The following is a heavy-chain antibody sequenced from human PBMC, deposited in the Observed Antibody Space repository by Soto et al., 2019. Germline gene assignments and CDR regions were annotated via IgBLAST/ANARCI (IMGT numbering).Heavy chain of an antibody. CDR2: MYQSGST. J-gene: IGHJ6*02. CDR1: GGSVSSGGYS. D-gene: IGHD6-25*01. Sequence: TLSLTCVVSGGSVSSGGYSWNWIRQPPGKGLEWIGYMYQSGSTYYNPSLKSRVTVSVERSENQFPLKLSSVTAADTAVYYCARGAAANLGYYALDVWGQGTTVTVSS. CDR3: ARGAAANLGYYALDV. V-gene: IGHV4-30-2*01.